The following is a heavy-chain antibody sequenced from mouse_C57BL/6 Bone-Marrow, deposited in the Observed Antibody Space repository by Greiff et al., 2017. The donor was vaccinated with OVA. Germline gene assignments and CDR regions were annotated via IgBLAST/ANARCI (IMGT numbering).Heavy chain of an antibody. CDR1: GYTFTSYW. Sequence: QVQLQQPGAELVKPGASVKLSCKASGYTFTSYWMQWVKQRPGQGLEWIGEIDPSDSYTNYNQKFKGKATLTVDTSSSTAYMQLSSLTSEDSAVYYCARERGGNYEEDFDYWGQGTTLTVSS. CDR3: ARERGGNYEEDFDY. D-gene: IGHD2-1*01. CDR2: IDPSDSYT. V-gene: IGHV1-50*01. J-gene: IGHJ2*01.